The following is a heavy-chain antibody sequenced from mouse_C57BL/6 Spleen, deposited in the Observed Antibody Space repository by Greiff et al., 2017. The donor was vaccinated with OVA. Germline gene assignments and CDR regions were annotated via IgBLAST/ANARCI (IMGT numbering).Heavy chain of an antibody. V-gene: IGHV1-80*01. CDR2: IYRGDGDT. CDR3: ARGPTVVATDWYFDV. J-gene: IGHJ1*03. D-gene: IGHD1-1*01. Sequence: QVRLKQSGAELVKPGASVKISCKASGYAFSSYWMNWVNQTPGKGLEWIGQIYRGDGDTNYNGKFKGKATLTADKSASTAYMQLSSLTSEDAAVYFCARGPTVVATDWYFDVWGTGPTVTFSS. CDR1: GYAFSSYW.